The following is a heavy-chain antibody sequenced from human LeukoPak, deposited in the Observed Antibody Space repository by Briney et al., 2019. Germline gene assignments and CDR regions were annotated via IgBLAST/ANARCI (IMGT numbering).Heavy chain of an antibody. CDR2: IWYDGSNK. D-gene: IGHD6-19*01. J-gene: IGHJ4*02. V-gene: IGHV3-33*01. CDR1: GFTFSSHG. Sequence: PGGSLRLSCAASGFTFSSHGMHWVRQAPGKGLEWVAVIWYDGSNKYYADSVKGRFAISRDNSKNTLNLQMSSLRAEDTAVYYCAGSIAVAGTIDYWGQGTLVTVSS. CDR3: AGSIAVAGTIDY.